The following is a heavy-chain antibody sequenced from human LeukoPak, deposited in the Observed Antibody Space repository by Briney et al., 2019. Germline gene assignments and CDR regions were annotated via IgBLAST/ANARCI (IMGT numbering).Heavy chain of an antibody. Sequence: ASVKVSCKASGYTFTSYGCRWVRQPPGQGLEWMGWISAYNGNTNYAQKLQGRVTMTTDTSTSTAYMELRSLRSDDTAVYYGGRDGSEVRYFDRDFDYWGQVTLVTVSS. CDR3: GRDGSEVRYFDRDFDY. D-gene: IGHD3-9*01. J-gene: IGHJ4*02. CDR2: ISAYNGNT. V-gene: IGHV1-18*01. CDR1: GYTFTSYG.